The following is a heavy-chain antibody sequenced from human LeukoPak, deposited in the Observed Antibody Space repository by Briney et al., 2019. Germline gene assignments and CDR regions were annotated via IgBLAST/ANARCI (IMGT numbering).Heavy chain of an antibody. CDR3: ARGIAAAGGYY. D-gene: IGHD6-13*01. V-gene: IGHV4-59*11. J-gene: IGHJ4*02. CDR1: GGSISSHY. CDR2: IYYSGST. Sequence: KPSETLSLTCTVSGGSISSHYWSWIRQPPGKGLEWIGYIYYSGSTNYNPSLKSRVTISVDTSKNQFSLKLSSVTAADTAVYYCARGIAAAGGYYWGQGTLVTVSS.